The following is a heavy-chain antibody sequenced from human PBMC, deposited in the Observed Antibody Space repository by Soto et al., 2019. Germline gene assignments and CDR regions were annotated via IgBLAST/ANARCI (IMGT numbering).Heavy chain of an antibody. CDR2: ISAKKGNT. Sequence: QVHLVQAGGEVKKPGASVIVSCKPSGYNLSTYTINWVRQAPGHGLEWIGWISAKKGNTDYPRKFQGRVTVTMDTSTTTSYMEVRNLRSDDTAVYYWASGYFDHVFDFWGQGTLVTVSS. CDR1: GYNLSTYT. V-gene: IGHV1-18*04. J-gene: IGHJ4*02. CDR3: ASGYFDHVFDF. D-gene: IGHD3-22*01.